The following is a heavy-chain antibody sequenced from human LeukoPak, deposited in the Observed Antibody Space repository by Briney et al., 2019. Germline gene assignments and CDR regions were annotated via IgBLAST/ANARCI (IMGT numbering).Heavy chain of an antibody. V-gene: IGHV3-30-3*01. Sequence: GGSLRLSCAASGFTFSSYAMHWVRQAPGKGLERVAVISYDGSNKYYADSVKGRFTISRDNSKNTLYLQMNSLRAEDTAVYYCARDFISSSWYAYYYYGMDVWGQGTTVTVSS. J-gene: IGHJ6*02. CDR2: ISYDGSNK. D-gene: IGHD6-13*01. CDR3: ARDFISSSWYAYYYYGMDV. CDR1: GFTFSSYA.